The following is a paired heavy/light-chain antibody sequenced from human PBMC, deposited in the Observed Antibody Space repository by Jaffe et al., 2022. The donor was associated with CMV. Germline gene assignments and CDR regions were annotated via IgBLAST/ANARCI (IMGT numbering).Light chain of an antibody. J-gene: IGLJ2*01. CDR2: ENN. Sequence: QSVLTQPPSVSAAPGQQVTISCSGSSSNIGNNYVSWYQQLPRRAPKLLIYENNKRPSGIPDRFSGSKSGTSATLGITGLQTGDEADYYCGTWDSSLHAGVFGGGTNLTVL. V-gene: IGLV1-51*02. CDR3: GTWDSSLHAGV. CDR1: SSNIGNNY.
Heavy chain of an antibody. Sequence: EVQLVESGGGLVQPGGSLRLSCAASGFTFSNYWMHWVRQAPGKGLVWVSRINADGSSRTSADFVKGRLIMSRDNAKNTLYLQMDSLRAEDTAVYYCARAPCASNINNCPYFDFWGQGTLVIVSS. CDR1: GFTFSNYW. V-gene: IGHV3-74*03. CDR2: INADGSSR. CDR3: ARAPCASNINNCPYFDF. D-gene: IGHD1-1*01. J-gene: IGHJ4*02.